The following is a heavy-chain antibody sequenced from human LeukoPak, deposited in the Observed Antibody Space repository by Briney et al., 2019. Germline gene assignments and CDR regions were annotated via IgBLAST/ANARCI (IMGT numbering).Heavy chain of an antibody. CDR1: GGSISSSSYY. CDR2: IYYSGST. CDR3: ARDGLGSSRYYYYYYYMDV. Sequence: SETLSLTCTVSGGSISSSSYYWGWIRQPPGKGLEWIGSIYYSGSTYYNPSLKSRVTISVDTSKNQFSLKLSSVTAADTAVYYCARDGLGSSRYYYYYYYMDVWGKGTTVTVSS. J-gene: IGHJ6*03. V-gene: IGHV4-39*07. D-gene: IGHD6-13*01.